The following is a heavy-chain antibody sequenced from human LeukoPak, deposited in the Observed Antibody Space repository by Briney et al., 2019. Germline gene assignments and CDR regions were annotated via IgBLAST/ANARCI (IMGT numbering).Heavy chain of an antibody. V-gene: IGHV4-39*01. Sequence: PSETLSLTCTVSGGSISSSSYYWGWIRQPPGKGLEWIGSIYYSGSTYYNPSLKSRVTISVDTSKNQFSLKLSSVTAAGSAVYYCARTNSHYDFWSGSRWFDPWGQGTLVTVSS. J-gene: IGHJ5*02. CDR1: GGSISSSSYY. CDR2: IYYSGST. CDR3: ARTNSHYDFWSGSRWFDP. D-gene: IGHD3-3*01.